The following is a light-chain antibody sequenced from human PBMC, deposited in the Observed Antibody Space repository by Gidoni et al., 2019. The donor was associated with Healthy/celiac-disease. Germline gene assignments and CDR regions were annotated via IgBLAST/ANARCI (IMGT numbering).Light chain of an antibody. V-gene: IGKV1-33*01. Sequence: DIQMTQSPSSMSASVGDRVTITCQASQDISNYLYWYQQKPGKAPKLLIYDASNLETGVSSRFSGSGSGKDFTFTISSLQPEDIATYYCQQYDNLPLTFGGGTKVEIK. CDR1: QDISNY. J-gene: IGKJ4*01. CDR3: QQYDNLPLT. CDR2: DAS.